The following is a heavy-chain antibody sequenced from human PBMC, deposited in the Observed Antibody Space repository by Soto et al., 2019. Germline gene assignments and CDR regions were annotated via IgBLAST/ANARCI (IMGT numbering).Heavy chain of an antibody. CDR3: ARVGAYCTNGVCYMAGAFDI. J-gene: IGHJ3*02. D-gene: IGHD2-8*01. CDR1: GGTFSSYA. Sequence: SVKVSCKASGGTFSSYAISWVRQAPGQGLEWMGGIIPIFGTANYAQKFQGRVTITADESTSTAYMELSSLRSEDTAVYYCARVGAYCTNGVCYMAGAFDIWGQGTMVTVSS. CDR2: IIPIFGTA. V-gene: IGHV1-69*13.